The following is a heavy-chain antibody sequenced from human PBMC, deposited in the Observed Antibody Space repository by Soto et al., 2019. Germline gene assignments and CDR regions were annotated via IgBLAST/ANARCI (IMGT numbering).Heavy chain of an antibody. CDR3: AKGPSCSGGSCYPNWFDP. V-gene: IGHV3-23*01. Sequence: GGSLRLSCASSGFTFSSYAMSWVRQAPGRGLEWVSAISGSGGSTYYAYSVKGRFTISRDNSKKTLYLPMNRLRAEDTAVYYCAKGPSCSGGSCYPNWFDPWGQGTLGHVSS. CDR2: ISGSGGST. J-gene: IGHJ5*02. D-gene: IGHD2-15*01. CDR1: GFTFSSYA.